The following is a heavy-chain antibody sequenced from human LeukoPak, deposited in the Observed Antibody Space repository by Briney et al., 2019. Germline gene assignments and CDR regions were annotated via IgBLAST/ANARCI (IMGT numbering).Heavy chain of an antibody. Sequence: GGSLRLSCAASGFTFSSYSMNWVRQAPGKGLEWVSSISSSSSYIYYADSVKGRFTISRDNAKNSLYLQMNSLRAEDTAVYYCARNTYYYGSGSSFGNWGQGTLVTVSS. J-gene: IGHJ4*02. CDR3: ARNTYYYGSGSSFGN. CDR2: ISSSSSYI. D-gene: IGHD3-10*01. V-gene: IGHV3-21*01. CDR1: GFTFSSYS.